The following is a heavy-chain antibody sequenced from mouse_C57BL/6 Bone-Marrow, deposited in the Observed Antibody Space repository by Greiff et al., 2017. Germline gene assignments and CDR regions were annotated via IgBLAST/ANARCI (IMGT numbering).Heavy chain of an antibody. CDR3: TRGYYGSSLYWYFDV. J-gene: IGHJ1*03. D-gene: IGHD1-1*01. V-gene: IGHV5-9-1*02. CDR1: GFTFSSYA. Sequence: DVMLVESGEGLVKPGGSLKLSCAASGFTFSSYAMSWVRQTPEKRLEWVAYISSGGDYIYYADTVKGRFTISRDNARNTLYLQMSSLKSEDTAMYYCTRGYYGSSLYWYFDVWGTGTTVTVSS. CDR2: ISSGGDYI.